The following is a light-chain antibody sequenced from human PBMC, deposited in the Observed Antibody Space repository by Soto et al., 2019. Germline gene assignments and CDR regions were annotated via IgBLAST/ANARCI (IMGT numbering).Light chain of an antibody. CDR2: EVS. Sequence: QSVLTQPPSASGSPGQSVTISCTGTSSDVGGYNYVSWYQHHPGKAPKLIIFEVSQRPSGVPDRFSGSKSGNTASLTVSGLQAKDEADYYCNSYAGSNNFYVFGTGTKVTVL. J-gene: IGLJ1*01. CDR3: NSYAGSNNFYV. CDR1: SSDVGGYNY. V-gene: IGLV2-8*01.